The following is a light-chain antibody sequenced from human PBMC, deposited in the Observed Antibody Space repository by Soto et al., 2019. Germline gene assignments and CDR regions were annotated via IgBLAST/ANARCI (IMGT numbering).Light chain of an antibody. J-gene: IGKJ4*01. CDR2: QVS. Sequence: DVVMIQSPPSLPVTLGQPASISCSSSQRLVYSDGTTSLNWLPQRPGQSPRRLIYQVSNRDAGVPDRFSGSGSGTDFTLKISRVEAEDVGGYYCMQGTHWPLTVGGGTKVEIK. V-gene: IGKV2-30*01. CDR3: MQGTHWPLT. CDR1: QRLVYSDGTTS.